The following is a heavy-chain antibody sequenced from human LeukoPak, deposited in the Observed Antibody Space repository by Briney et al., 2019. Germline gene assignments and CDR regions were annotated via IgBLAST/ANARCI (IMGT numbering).Heavy chain of an antibody. CDR2: ISSSSSYT. J-gene: IGHJ4*02. CDR1: GFTFSDYY. Sequence: GGSLRLSCAASGFTFSDYYMSWIRQAPGMGLEWVSYISSSSSYTNYADSVKGRFTISRDNAKNSLYLQMNSLRAEDTAVYYCARGADAYDILTGNPFDYWGQGTLVTVSS. CDR3: ARGADAYDILTGNPFDY. D-gene: IGHD3-9*01. V-gene: IGHV3-11*06.